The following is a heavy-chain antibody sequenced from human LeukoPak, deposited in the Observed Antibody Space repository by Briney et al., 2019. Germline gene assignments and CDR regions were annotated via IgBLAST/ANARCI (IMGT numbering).Heavy chain of an antibody. CDR1: GGSFSGYY. D-gene: IGHD6-19*01. Sequence: SETLSLTCAVYGGSFSGYYWSWIRQPPGKGLEWIGEINHSGSTNYNPSLKSRVTISVDTSKNQFSLKLSSVTAADTAVYYCAKDLTYSSGWAEYFQHWGQGTLVTVSS. CDR3: AKDLTYSSGWAEYFQH. V-gene: IGHV4-34*01. CDR2: INHSGST. J-gene: IGHJ1*01.